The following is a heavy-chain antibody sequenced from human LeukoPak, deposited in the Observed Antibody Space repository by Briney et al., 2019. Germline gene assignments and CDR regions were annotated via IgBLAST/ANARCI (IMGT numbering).Heavy chain of an antibody. CDR3: ASVSPRFWSAPNYYYYGMDV. D-gene: IGHD3-3*01. Sequence: ASVKVSCKASGYTFTSYPISWVRQAPGQGLEWMGWISAYNGNTNYAQKLQGRVTMTTDTSTSTAYMELRSLRSDDTAVYYCASVSPRFWSAPNYYYYGMDVWGQGTTVTASS. CDR2: ISAYNGNT. J-gene: IGHJ6*02. V-gene: IGHV1-18*01. CDR1: GYTFTSYP.